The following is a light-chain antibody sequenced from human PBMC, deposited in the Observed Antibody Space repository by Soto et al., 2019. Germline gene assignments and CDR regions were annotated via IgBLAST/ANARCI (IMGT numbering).Light chain of an antibody. CDR3: QKYNSAPRT. J-gene: IGKJ1*01. Sequence: DIQMTQSPSSLSASVGDRVTITCRASQGISNYFAWYQQKPGKVPKLLIYAASTLQSGVPSRFSGSGYGTDFTLTISILQPEDVATYYCQKYNSAPRTFGQGTKVEIK. CDR1: QGISNY. CDR2: AAS. V-gene: IGKV1-27*01.